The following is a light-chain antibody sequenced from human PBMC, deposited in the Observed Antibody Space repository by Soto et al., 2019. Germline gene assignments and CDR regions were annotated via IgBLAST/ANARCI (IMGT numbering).Light chain of an antibody. J-gene: IGKJ5*01. CDR3: KQYGTSPIT. CDR1: QSVTSTY. CDR2: DTS. V-gene: IGKV3-20*01. Sequence: ELVLTQSPGTVSLSPGERATLSCRASQSVTSTYLAWYQQRPGQTPTLLISDTSIRATGIQDRFSGSGSGTDFTLAIRRLEPEDFAVYYCKQYGTSPITFGQGTRLEIK.